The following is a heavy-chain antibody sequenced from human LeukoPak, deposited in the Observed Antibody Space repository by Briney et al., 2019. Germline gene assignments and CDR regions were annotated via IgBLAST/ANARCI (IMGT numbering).Heavy chain of an antibody. Sequence: SVKVSCKASGYTFTSYGISWVRQAPGQGLEWMGRIIPIFGTANYAQKFQGRVTITTDESTSTAYMELSSLRSEDTAVYYCARESRDGYNFDYWGQGTLVTVSS. CDR2: IIPIFGTA. CDR3: ARESRDGYNFDY. D-gene: IGHD5-24*01. CDR1: GYTFTSYG. V-gene: IGHV1-69*05. J-gene: IGHJ4*02.